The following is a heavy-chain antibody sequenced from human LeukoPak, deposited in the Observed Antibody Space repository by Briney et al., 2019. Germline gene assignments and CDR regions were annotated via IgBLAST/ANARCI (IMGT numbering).Heavy chain of an antibody. Sequence: PSETLSLTCTVSGYSISSGYYWGWIRQSPGKGLEWIGSIYNSGSTNYNPSLKSRVTISVDTSKNQFSLKLSSVTAADTAVYYCARGIRFLEWLSRFDPWGQGTLVTVSS. CDR1: GYSISSGYY. CDR3: ARGIRFLEWLSRFDP. J-gene: IGHJ5*02. CDR2: IYNSGST. D-gene: IGHD3-3*01. V-gene: IGHV4-38-2*02.